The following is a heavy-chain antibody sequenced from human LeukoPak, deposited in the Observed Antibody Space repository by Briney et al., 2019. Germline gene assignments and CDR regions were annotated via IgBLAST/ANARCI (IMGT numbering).Heavy chain of an antibody. J-gene: IGHJ3*02. CDR2: INSDGSST. CDR1: GFTFSSYW. V-gene: IGHV3-74*01. CDR3: ARGLTIFGVVNDAFDI. D-gene: IGHD3-3*01. Sequence: GGSLRLSCAASGFTFSSYWMHWVRQAPGRGLVWVSLINSDGSSTIYADSVKGRFTISRDNVKNTLYLQMNSLRAEDTAVYYCARGLTIFGVVNDAFDIWGQGTMVTVSS.